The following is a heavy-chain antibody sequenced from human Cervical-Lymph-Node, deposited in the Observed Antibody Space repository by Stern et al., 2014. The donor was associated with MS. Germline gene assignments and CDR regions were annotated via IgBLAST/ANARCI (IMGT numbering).Heavy chain of an antibody. CDR3: ARDLYCSGGSCYYDYYYYGMDV. V-gene: IGHV3-11*01. Sequence: DQLVESGGGLVKPGGSLRLSCAASGFTFSDYYMSWIRQAPGKGLEWVSYISGNDGTMYYADSVKGRFTISRDNAKNSLYLQMNSLRAEDTAVYYCARDLYCSGGSCYYDYYYYGMDVWGQGTTVTVSS. CDR1: GFTFSDYY. J-gene: IGHJ6*02. CDR2: ISGNDGTM. D-gene: IGHD2-15*01.